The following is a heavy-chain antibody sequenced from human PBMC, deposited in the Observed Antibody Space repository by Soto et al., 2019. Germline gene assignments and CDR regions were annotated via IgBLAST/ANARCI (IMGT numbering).Heavy chain of an antibody. J-gene: IGHJ4*01. CDR2: IHYSGSS. V-gene: IGHV4-30-4*01. D-gene: IGHD5-18*01. Sequence: QVQLQESGPGLMKPSQSLSLTCTVSGGSISSGNYCWSWIRQPPGKGLEWIGFIHYSGSSYYNPSLKSRVTISVDTSKNQFSLKLDSVTAADTAVYYCARDLDTATYFDYWGHGTLVTVSS. CDR1: GGSISSGNYC. CDR3: ARDLDTATYFDY.